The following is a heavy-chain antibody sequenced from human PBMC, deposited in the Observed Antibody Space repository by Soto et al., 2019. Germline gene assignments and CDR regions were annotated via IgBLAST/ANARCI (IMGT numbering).Heavy chain of an antibody. D-gene: IGHD1-26*01. CDR1: GGTFSSYA. CDR2: IIPIFGTA. Sequence: QVQLVQSGAEVKKPGSSVKVSCKASGGTFSSYAISWVRQAPGQGLEWMGGIIPIFGTANYAQKFQGRVTITADESTSTAYMELSSLRSEDTAVYYCARVAGGYSGGDLGYFDYWGQGTLVTVSS. V-gene: IGHV1-69*01. J-gene: IGHJ4*02. CDR3: ARVAGGYSGGDLGYFDY.